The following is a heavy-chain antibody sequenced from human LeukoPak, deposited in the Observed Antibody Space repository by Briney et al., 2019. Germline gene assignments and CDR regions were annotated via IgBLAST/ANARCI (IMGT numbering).Heavy chain of an antibody. D-gene: IGHD3-3*01. J-gene: IGHJ4*02. V-gene: IGHV3-30-3*01. CDR2: ISYDGSNK. Sequence: GRSLRLSCAASGFTFSSYAMHWVRQAPGKGLEWVAVISYDGSNKYYADSVKGRFTISRDNSKNTLYLQMNSLRAEDTAVYYCAADDLLEAYWGQGTLVTVSS. CDR3: AADDLLEAY. CDR1: GFTFSSYA.